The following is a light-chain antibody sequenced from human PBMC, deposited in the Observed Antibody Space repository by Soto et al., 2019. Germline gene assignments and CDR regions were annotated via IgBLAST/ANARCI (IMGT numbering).Light chain of an antibody. V-gene: IGLV2-8*01. CDR2: EVT. J-gene: IGLJ1*01. Sequence: QSVLTQPASVSGSPGQSITISCTGTNSDVGRYKFVSWYQQHPGKAPKLIIYEVTQRPSGVPDRFSASKSGNTASLTVSGLQAEDEADYYCSSYAGSKMGVFGTGTKVTAL. CDR3: SSYAGSKMGV. CDR1: NSDVGRYKF.